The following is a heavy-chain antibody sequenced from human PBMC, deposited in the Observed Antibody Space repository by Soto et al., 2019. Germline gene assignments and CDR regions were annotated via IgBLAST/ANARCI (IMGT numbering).Heavy chain of an antibody. CDR2: IYYSGST. CDR3: ARRYGGNFDY. CDR1: GGSISSYY. J-gene: IGHJ4*02. D-gene: IGHD3-16*01. V-gene: IGHV4-59*01. Sequence: QVQLQESGPGLVKPSETLSLTCTVSGGSISSYYWSWIRQPPGKGLEWIGYIYYSGSTNYNPSLXGRAAIXXDTSKNQFSLKLSSVTAADTAVYYCARRYGGNFDYWGPGTLVTVSS.